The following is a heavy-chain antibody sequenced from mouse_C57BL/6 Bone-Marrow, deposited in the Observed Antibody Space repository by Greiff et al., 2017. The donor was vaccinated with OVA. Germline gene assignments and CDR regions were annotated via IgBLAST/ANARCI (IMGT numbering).Heavy chain of an antibody. V-gene: IGHV1-50*01. CDR2: IDPSDGYT. J-gene: IGHJ2*01. Sequence: QVQLQQPGAELVKPGASVKLSCKASGYTFTSYWMQWVKQRPGQGLEWIGEIDPSDGYTNYTQKVKGKATLTVDTSSITAYMQRSSLTSEDSAVYYCAREEYYCSLDYWGQGTTLTVSS. CDR1: GYTFTSYW. CDR3: AREEYYCSLDY. D-gene: IGHD2-1*01.